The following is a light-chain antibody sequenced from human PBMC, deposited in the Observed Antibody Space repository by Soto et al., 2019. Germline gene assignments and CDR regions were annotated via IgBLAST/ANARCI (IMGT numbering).Light chain of an antibody. CDR3: SPNTSSSPPVV. Sequence: QSALTQPASVSGSPGQSITISCTGTSSDVGGYNYVSWYQQHPGKAPKLMIYDVSNRPSGVSNRFSGSKSGNTASLTISGLQAEEGADYYCSPNTSSSPPVVFGGGTKLPVL. CDR1: SSDVGGYNY. V-gene: IGLV2-14*01. CDR2: DVS. J-gene: IGLJ2*01.